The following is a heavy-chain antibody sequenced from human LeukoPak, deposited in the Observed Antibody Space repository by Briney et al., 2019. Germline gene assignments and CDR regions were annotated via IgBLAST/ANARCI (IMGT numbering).Heavy chain of an antibody. Sequence: GGSLRLSCAASGFTVSSNYMSWVRRAPGKGLEWVSVFYGGGSTYYADSVKGRFTVSRDNSKNTLYLHVNSLRAEDTAVYYCARAIRGTHWDYWGQGTLVTVSS. CDR2: FYGGGST. J-gene: IGHJ4*02. D-gene: IGHD1-1*01. CDR1: GFTVSSNY. CDR3: ARAIRGTHWDY. V-gene: IGHV3-66*01.